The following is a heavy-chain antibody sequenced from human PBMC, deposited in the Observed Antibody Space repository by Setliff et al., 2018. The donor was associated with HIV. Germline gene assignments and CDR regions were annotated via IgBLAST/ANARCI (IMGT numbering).Heavy chain of an antibody. CDR1: GGSFNANY. CDR3: ARADIYSYVDF. CDR2: FHHTGST. V-gene: IGHV4-34*01. D-gene: IGHD1-26*01. Sequence: SETLSLTCAVYGGSFNANYWTWIRQPPGEGLEWIGEFHHTGSTNYNPSLKSRVTISADTSKKHFSLKLTSVTAADTAMYYCARADIYSYVDFWGQGTLVTVSS. J-gene: IGHJ4*02.